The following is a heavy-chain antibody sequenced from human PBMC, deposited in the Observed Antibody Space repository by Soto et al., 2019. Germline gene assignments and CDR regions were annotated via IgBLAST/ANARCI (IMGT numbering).Heavy chain of an antibody. CDR3: ARDCMYYDILTGYPRYNWFDP. CDR1: GFTFSSYS. D-gene: IGHD3-9*01. Sequence: GGSLRLSCAASGFTFSSYSMNWVRQAPGKGLEWVSSISSSSSYIYYADSVKGRFTISRDNAKNSLYLQMNSLRAEDTAVYYCARDCMYYDILTGYPRYNWFDPWGQGTLVTVSS. V-gene: IGHV3-21*01. CDR2: ISSSSSYI. J-gene: IGHJ5*02.